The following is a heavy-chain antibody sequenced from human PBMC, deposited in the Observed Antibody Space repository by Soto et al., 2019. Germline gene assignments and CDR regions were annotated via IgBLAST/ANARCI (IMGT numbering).Heavy chain of an antibody. J-gene: IGHJ4*02. V-gene: IGHV6-1*01. CDR2: TYYRSKWYN. CDR1: GDSVSSNSAA. D-gene: IGHD6-13*01. Sequence: SETLSLTCAISGDSVSSNSAAWNWIRQSPSRGLEWLGRTYYRSKWYNDYAVSVKSRITINPDTSKNQFSLQLNSVTPEDTAVYYCARTSLIAAAGQRFDYWGQGTLVTVSS. CDR3: ARTSLIAAAGQRFDY.